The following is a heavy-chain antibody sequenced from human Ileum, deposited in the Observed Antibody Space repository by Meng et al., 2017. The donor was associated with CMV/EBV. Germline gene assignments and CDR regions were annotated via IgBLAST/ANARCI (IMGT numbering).Heavy chain of an antibody. D-gene: IGHD3-10*01. J-gene: IGHJ4*02. CDR1: GVSISNYY. V-gene: IGHV4-4*07. CDR2: VHFTGGI. CDR3: ARAAARGVPVDY. Sequence: QVQLRESGPRLVRPSETLSLTCTFSGVSISNYYWTWIRQSAVKGLEFIGRVHFTGGIDYNPSLMSRVTMSVDTSRNQLSLNVKSVTAADTAVYYCARAAARGVPVDYWGQGILVTVSS.